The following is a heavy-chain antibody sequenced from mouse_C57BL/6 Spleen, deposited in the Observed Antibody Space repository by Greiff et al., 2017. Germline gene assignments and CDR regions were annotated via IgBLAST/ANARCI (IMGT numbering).Heavy chain of an antibody. D-gene: IGHD2-3*01. CDR1: GYTFTDYE. V-gene: IGHV1-15*01. CDR2: IDPETGGT. Sequence: QVHVKQSGAELVRPGASVTLSCKASGYTFTDYEMHWVKQTPVHGLEWIGAIDPETGGTAYNQKFKGKAILTADKSSSTAYMELRSLTSEDSAVYYCTRRGYYPSYCDYWGQGTTLTVSS. CDR3: TRRGYYPSYCDY. J-gene: IGHJ2*01.